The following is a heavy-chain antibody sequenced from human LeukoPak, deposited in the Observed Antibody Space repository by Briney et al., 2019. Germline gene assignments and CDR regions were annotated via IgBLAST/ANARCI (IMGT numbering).Heavy chain of an antibody. CDR1: GFIFSDST. CDR3: SRRGDYDFDY. CDR2: IRTNTHNYAT. J-gene: IGHJ4*02. D-gene: IGHD4-17*01. V-gene: IGHV3-73*01. Sequence: PGGSLRLSCAASGFIFSDSTIHWVRQASGKGLEWLGRIRTNTHNYATAYAASLKGRFTIFRDDSHNMAYLQLNSLKTKDTALYYCSRRGDYDFDYWGQGTLVTVSS.